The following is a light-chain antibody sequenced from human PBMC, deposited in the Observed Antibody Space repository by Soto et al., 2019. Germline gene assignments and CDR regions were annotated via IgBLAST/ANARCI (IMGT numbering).Light chain of an antibody. J-gene: IGLJ2*01. CDR2: RNN. V-gene: IGLV1-44*01. CDR3: AAWDDSLHGPV. CDR1: YSNIGSHP. Sequence: QSVLTQPPSASGTPGQRVTISCSGAYSNIGSHPVNWYQHLPGTAPKLLIYRNNQRPSGVPDRFSGSMAGTSASLAISGLQSEDEADYYCAAWDDSLHGPVFGGGTKVTVL.